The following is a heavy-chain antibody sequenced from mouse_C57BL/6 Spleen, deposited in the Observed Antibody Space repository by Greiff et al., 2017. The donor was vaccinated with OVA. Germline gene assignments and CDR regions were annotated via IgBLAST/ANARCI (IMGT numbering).Heavy chain of an antibody. Sequence: QVQLQQSGPELVKPGASVKISCKASGYAFSSSWMNWVKQRPGKGLEWIGRIYPGDGDTNYTGKFKGKATLTADKSSSTAYMQLSSLTSEDSAVYFCARGAGYGYDGFAYWGQGTLVTVSA. CDR3: ARGAGYGYDGFAY. CDR2: IYPGDGDT. V-gene: IGHV1-82*01. J-gene: IGHJ3*01. CDR1: GYAFSSSW. D-gene: IGHD2-2*01.